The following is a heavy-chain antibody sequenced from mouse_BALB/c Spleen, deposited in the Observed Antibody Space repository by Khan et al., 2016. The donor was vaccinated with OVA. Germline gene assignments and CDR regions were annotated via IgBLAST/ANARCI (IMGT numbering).Heavy chain of an antibody. V-gene: IGHV3-2*02. CDR3: VRGRSY. CDR2: INYSGST. CDR1: GYSITRDYA. J-gene: IGHJ3*01. Sequence: EVQLQESGPGLVTPSQSLSLTCTVTGYSITRDYACNLIRQFPGNRLEWMGYINYSGSTSKRPSLKSRISITRETSKNQHLLQLNSVTTEDTATDYRVRGRSYWGQGTLVTVSA.